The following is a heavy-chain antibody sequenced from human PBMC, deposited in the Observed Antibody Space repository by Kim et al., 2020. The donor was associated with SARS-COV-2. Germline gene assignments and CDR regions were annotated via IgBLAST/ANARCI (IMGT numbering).Heavy chain of an antibody. J-gene: IGHJ6*03. CDR1: GGSISSSSYY. D-gene: IGHD6-13*01. CDR2: IYYSGNT. V-gene: IGHV4-39*01. CDR3: TRRFSGSSWYQAWYNYRYMDG. Sequence: SETLSLTCTVSGGSISSSSYYWGWIRQAPGKGLEWIGTIYYSGNTYYNPSLKSRATTSVDKSKNQFSLKVSSVTAADTAVYYCTRRFSGSSWYQAWYNYRYMDGESEGTTVSDSS.